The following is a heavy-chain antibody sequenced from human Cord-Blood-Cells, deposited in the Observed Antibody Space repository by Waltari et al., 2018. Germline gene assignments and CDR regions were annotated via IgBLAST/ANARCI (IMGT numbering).Heavy chain of an antibody. CDR1: GYTFTSYG. D-gene: IGHD3-10*01. J-gene: IGHJ4*02. Sequence: QVQLVQSGAEVKKPGASVKVSCKASGYTFTSYGISWVRQAPGQGLEWMGWISANNGNTNYAQKLQGRVTMTTDTSTSTAYMEVRSLSSDDTAVYYCARVYGSGRYYIYPFDSWGQGTLVTVSS. CDR2: ISANNGNT. CDR3: ARVYGSGRYYIYPFDS. V-gene: IGHV1-18*01.